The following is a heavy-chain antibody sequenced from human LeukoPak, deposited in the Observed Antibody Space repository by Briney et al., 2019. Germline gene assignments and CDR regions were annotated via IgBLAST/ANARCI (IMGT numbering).Heavy chain of an antibody. D-gene: IGHD6-19*01. CDR3: AKDRNSGGWYVELRDY. Sequence: GGSLRLSCAASGFTFSSCAMNWVRQAPGKGLDWVSTISGSGGSTYYADSVKGRFTISRDNSKKTLYLQMNSLRAEDTAVYYCAKDRNSGGWYVELRDYWGQGTLVTVSS. J-gene: IGHJ4*02. CDR1: GFTFSSCA. CDR2: ISGSGGST. V-gene: IGHV3-23*01.